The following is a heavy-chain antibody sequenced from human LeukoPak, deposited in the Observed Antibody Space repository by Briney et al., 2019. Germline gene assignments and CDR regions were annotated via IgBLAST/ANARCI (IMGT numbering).Heavy chain of an antibody. V-gene: IGHV3-30-3*01. CDR2: ISYDGSNK. Sequence: HPGRSLRLSCAASGFTFSSYAMHWVRQAPGKGLEWVAVISYDGSNKYYADSVKGRFTISRDNSKNTLYLQMNSLRAEDTAVYYCARAIHRVVVTAVHWDAFDIWGQGTMVTVSS. D-gene: IGHD2-21*02. CDR3: ARAIHRVVVTAVHWDAFDI. J-gene: IGHJ3*02. CDR1: GFTFSSYA.